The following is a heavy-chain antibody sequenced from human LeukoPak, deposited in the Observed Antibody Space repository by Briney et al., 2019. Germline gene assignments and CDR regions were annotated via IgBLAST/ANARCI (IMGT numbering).Heavy chain of an antibody. Sequence: SETLSLTCTVSGGSISSYYWSWIRQPPGKGLEWIGYIYYSGSTNYNPSLKSRVTISVDTSKNQFSLKLSSVTAADTAVYYCASSSGYLRRALGYWGQGTLVTVSS. J-gene: IGHJ4*02. CDR2: IYYSGST. V-gene: IGHV4-59*01. D-gene: IGHD3-22*01. CDR3: ASSSGYLRRALGY. CDR1: GGSISSYY.